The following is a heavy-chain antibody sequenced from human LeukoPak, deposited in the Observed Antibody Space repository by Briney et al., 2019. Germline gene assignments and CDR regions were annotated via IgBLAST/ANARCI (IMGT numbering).Heavy chain of an antibody. CDR2: ITGSGGTA. D-gene: IGHD1-14*01. J-gene: IGHJ4*02. CDR1: GFTFSSYN. CDR3: ARDRGRNSFDY. Sequence: GGSLRLSCAASGFTFSSYNMNWVRQAPGKGLEWVSSITGSGGTAYYADSVKGRFTISRDNSKNSLYLQLTSLRAEDTALYYCARDRGRNSFDYWGQGTLVSVSS. V-gene: IGHV3-48*03.